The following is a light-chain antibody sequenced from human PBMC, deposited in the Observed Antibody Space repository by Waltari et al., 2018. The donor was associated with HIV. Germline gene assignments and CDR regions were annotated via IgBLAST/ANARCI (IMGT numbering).Light chain of an antibody. V-gene: IGKV2D-29*01. CDR1: ESIFYSDGKVH. CDR2: EAS. Sequence: DIILTQSPLFLSVTPGQPASMSCRSSESIFYSDGKVHLLWYFQRAGQPPQLLLSEASNRASGVPDRFSGSGTETYFTLRISRVEAEDVGVYYCMQSLEGRTFGQGTKLEIK. J-gene: IGKJ1*01. CDR3: MQSLEGRT.